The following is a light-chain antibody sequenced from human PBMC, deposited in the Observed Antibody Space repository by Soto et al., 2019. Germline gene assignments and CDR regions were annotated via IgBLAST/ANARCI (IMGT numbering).Light chain of an antibody. CDR3: SSYTSGSTPCV. CDR2: EVR. Sequence: QSALTQPASVSGSPGQSITISCTGTSSDIGAYNYVSWYQQHPGKAPKLMIFEVRDRPSGVSNRFSGSKSGNTASLTISGLQAEDEADYYCSSYTSGSTPCVFGTGTRSPS. J-gene: IGLJ1*01. CDR1: SSDIGAYNY. V-gene: IGLV2-14*01.